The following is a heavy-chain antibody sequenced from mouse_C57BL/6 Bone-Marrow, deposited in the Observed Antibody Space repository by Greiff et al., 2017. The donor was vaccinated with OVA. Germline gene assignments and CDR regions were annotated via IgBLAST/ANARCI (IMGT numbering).Heavy chain of an antibody. V-gene: IGHV5-6*01. CDR1: GFTFSSYG. Sequence: DVQLVESGGDLVKPGGSLKLSCAASGFTFSSYGMSWVRQTPDKRLEWVATISSGGSYTYYPDSVKGRFTISRDNAKNTLYLQMSSLKSEDTAMYYCARQTAQATLFAYWGQGTLVTVSA. J-gene: IGHJ3*01. D-gene: IGHD3-2*02. CDR3: ARQTAQATLFAY. CDR2: ISSGGSYT.